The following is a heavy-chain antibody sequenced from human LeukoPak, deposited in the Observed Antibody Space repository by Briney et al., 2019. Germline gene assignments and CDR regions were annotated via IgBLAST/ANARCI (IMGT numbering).Heavy chain of an antibody. J-gene: IGHJ6*03. V-gene: IGHV4-39*07. CDR1: SASISSSPYY. Sequence: SETLSLTCTVSSASISSSPYYWGWIRQSPGKGLEWIGSISYSGTTYYNPSLKSRVTMSVDTSKNQFSLKLSSVTAADTAVYYCAREGLAAAGTHYYYYMDVWGKGTTVTISS. CDR3: AREGLAAAGTHYYYYMDV. CDR2: ISYSGTT. D-gene: IGHD6-13*01.